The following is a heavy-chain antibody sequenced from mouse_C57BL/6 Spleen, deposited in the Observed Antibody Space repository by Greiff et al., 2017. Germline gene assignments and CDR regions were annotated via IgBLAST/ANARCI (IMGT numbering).Heavy chain of an antibody. Sequence: EVQLQQSGPELVKPGASVKISCKASGYSFTGYYMNWVKQSPEKSLEWIGEINPSTGGTTYNQKFKAKATLTVYKSSSTAYMQLKSLTSEDSAVFYCARATTVVDYFDYWGQGTTLTVSS. J-gene: IGHJ2*01. CDR1: GYSFTGYY. CDR2: INPSTGGT. CDR3: ARATTVVDYFDY. V-gene: IGHV1-42*01. D-gene: IGHD1-1*01.